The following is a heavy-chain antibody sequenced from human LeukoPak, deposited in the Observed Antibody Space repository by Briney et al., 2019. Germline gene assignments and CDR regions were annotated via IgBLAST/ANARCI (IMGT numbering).Heavy chain of an antibody. Sequence: SETLSLTCTVSAYSISSGYYWGWIRQPPGKGLEWIGSGSTYYNPSLKSRVTISVDTSKNQFSLKLSSVTAADTAVYYCARREQQLATFDYWGQGTLVTVSS. J-gene: IGHJ4*02. D-gene: IGHD6-13*01. V-gene: IGHV4-38-2*02. CDR1: AYSISSGYY. CDR3: ARREQQLATFDY. CDR2: SGST.